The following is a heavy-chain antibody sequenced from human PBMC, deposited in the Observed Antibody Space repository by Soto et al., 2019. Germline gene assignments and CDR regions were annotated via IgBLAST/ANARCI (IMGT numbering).Heavy chain of an antibody. V-gene: IGHV3-23*01. CDR2: IGGLGSDT. CDR3: AKDAVPYNGKWDWFDS. J-gene: IGHJ5*01. Sequence: DVQLLESGGGLVQPGGSLTLSCAASRFRFSDFAMSWVRQAPGKGLEWVSSIGGLGSDTYYADPVKGRFTISRDNSKSTLHLQMDGLRDEDTAVYYCAKDAVPYNGKWDWFDSWGQGTLVIVS. CDR1: RFRFSDFA. D-gene: IGHD1-20*01.